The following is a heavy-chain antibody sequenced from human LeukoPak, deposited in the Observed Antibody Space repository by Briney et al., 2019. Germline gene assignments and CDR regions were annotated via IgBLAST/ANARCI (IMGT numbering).Heavy chain of an antibody. Sequence: PGGSLRLSCAASGFTFSSYAMTWVRQAPGKGLEWVSAISGSGGRTYYADSVKGRFTISRDNSKNTLYLQMNSLRAEATAVYYGAKDSRKTVTMNYWGQGTLVTVSS. CDR1: GFTFSSYA. CDR2: ISGSGGRT. CDR3: AKDSRKTVTMNY. V-gene: IGHV3-23*01. D-gene: IGHD4-17*01. J-gene: IGHJ4*02.